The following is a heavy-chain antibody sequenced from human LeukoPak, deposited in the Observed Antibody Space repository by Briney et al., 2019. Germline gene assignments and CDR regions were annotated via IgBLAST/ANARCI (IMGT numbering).Heavy chain of an antibody. J-gene: IGHJ6*03. CDR1: GGTFSSYA. D-gene: IGHD1-1*01. V-gene: IGHV1-69*05. CDR3: AREVERRYYYYYYMDV. Sequence: SVKVSSKASGGTFSSYAISWVRQAPGQGLEWMGRIIPIFGTANYAQKFQGRVTITTDESTSTAYMELSSLRSEDTAVYYCAREVERRYYYYYYMDVWGKGTTVTVSS. CDR2: IIPIFGTA.